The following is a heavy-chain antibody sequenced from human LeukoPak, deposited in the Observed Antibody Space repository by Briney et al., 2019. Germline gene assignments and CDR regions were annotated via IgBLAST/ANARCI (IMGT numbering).Heavy chain of an antibody. CDR1: GYSISSGYY. CDR3: ARETDGSSVAFDI. V-gene: IGHV4-38-2*02. CDR2: IYHSGST. J-gene: IGHJ3*02. Sequence: SETLSLTCTVSGYSISSGYYWGWIRQPPGKGLEWIGSIYHSGSTYYNPSLKSRVTISVDTSKNQFSLKLSSVTAADTAVYYCARETDGSSVAFDIWGQGTMVTVSS. D-gene: IGHD6-6*01.